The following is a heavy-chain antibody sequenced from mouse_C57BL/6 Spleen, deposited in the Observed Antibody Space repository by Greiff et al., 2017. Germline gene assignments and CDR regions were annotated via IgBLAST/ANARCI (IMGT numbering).Heavy chain of an antibody. CDR1: GYTFTSYW. CDR2: INPSNGGT. Sequence: QVQLQQSGTELVKPGASVKLSCKASGYTFTSYWMHWVKQRPGQGLEWIGNINPSNGGTNYNEKFKSKATLTVDKSSSTAYMQLSSLTSEDSAVYYCAREEYDYDGKDAMDYWGQGTSVTVSS. CDR3: AREEYDYDGKDAMDY. D-gene: IGHD2-4*01. J-gene: IGHJ4*01. V-gene: IGHV1-53*01.